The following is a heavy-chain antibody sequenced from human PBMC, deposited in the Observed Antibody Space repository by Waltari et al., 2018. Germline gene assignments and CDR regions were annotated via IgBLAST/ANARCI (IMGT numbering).Heavy chain of an antibody. Sequence: EVQLLESGGGLVQPGGSLRLSCAASGFTFSSFSMHWVRQAPGKGLEWVANIKQDGSEKYYVDSVKGRFTISRDNAKNSLYLQMNSLRAEDTAVYYCARAFYYYDSRYFDYWGQGTLVTVSS. CDR1: GFTFSSFS. D-gene: IGHD3-22*01. CDR2: IKQDGSEK. V-gene: IGHV3-7*01. CDR3: ARAFYYYDSRYFDY. J-gene: IGHJ4*02.